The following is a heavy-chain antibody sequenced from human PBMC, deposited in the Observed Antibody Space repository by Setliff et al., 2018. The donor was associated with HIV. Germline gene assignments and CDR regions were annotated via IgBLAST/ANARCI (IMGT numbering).Heavy chain of an antibody. V-gene: IGHV3-15*01. CDR3: TTGTRLVD. CDR1: GFTVSDHY. Sequence: GGSLRLSCAASGFTVSDHYMDWVRQAPGKGLEWVGRIKSKTDGGTTDYAAPVKGRFTISRDDSKNTLYLQMNSLKIEDTAVYYCTTGTRLVDWGQGALVTVSS. J-gene: IGHJ4*02. CDR2: IKSKTDGGTT. D-gene: IGHD2-21*01.